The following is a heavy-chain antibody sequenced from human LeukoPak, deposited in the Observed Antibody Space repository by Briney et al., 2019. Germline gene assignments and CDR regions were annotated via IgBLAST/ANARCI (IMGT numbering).Heavy chain of an antibody. CDR2: ISGSGGST. Sequence: PGGSLRLSCAASGFTFSSYAMSWVRQAPGKGLEWVSAISGSGGSTYYADSVKGRFTISRDNSKNTLYLQMNSLRAEDTAVYYCAKGLRSNRPYPYWYFDLWGRGTLVTVSS. V-gene: IGHV3-23*01. J-gene: IGHJ2*01. CDR3: AKGLRSNRPYPYWYFDL. D-gene: IGHD2-21*01. CDR1: GFTFSSYA.